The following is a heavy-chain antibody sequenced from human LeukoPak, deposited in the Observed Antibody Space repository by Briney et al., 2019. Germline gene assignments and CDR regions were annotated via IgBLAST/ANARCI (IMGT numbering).Heavy chain of an antibody. V-gene: IGHV4-59*11. CDR3: ARDLAARSSRWFDP. CDR1: GGFISSHY. J-gene: IGHJ5*02. CDR2: IYYSGST. Sequence: PSETLSLTCTVSGGFISSHYWSWIRQPPGKGLEWIGYIYYSGSTNYNPSLKSRVTISVDTSKNQFSLKLSSVTAADTAVYYCARDLAARSSRWFDPWGQGTLVTVSS. D-gene: IGHD6-6*01.